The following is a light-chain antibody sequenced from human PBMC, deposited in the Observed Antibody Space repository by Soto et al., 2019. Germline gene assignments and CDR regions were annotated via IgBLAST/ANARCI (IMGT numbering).Light chain of an antibody. Sequence: QSALTQPASVSGSPGQSITISCTGTSSDVGSYNLVSWYQQHPGKAPKLMIYEVSKRPSGVSNRFSGSKSGNTASLTISGLQAEDEADYYCCSYAGSSTLWVFGGGTKVDRP. CDR3: CSYAGSSTLWV. V-gene: IGLV2-23*02. CDR1: SSDVGSYNL. CDR2: EVS. J-gene: IGLJ3*02.